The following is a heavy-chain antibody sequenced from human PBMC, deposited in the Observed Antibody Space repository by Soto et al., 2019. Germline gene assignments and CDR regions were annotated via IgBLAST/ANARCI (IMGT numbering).Heavy chain of an antibody. CDR1: GFTFSNAW. V-gene: IGHV3-15*01. Sequence: EVQLVESGGGLVKPGGSLRLSCAASGFTFSNAWMSWVRQAPGKGLEWVGRIKSKTDGGTTDYAAPVKGRFTISRDNSKTTLYPQMNSLKTESTAVYYCTTGREDFGDYRVDYFDYWGQGTMVTVSS. CDR3: TTGREDFGDYRVDYFDY. D-gene: IGHD4-17*01. CDR2: IKSKTDGGTT. J-gene: IGHJ4*02.